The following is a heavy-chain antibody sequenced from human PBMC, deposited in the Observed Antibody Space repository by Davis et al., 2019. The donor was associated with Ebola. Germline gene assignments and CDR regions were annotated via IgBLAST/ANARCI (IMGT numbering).Heavy chain of an antibody. D-gene: IGHD3-16*01. CDR3: VRGWGRTGLGV. Sequence: HSQTLSLTCAISGDSVSSGGWNWIRHSPSRGLEWLGRTYYSSKWYHDYAVSVKSRITINPDTSKNQFSLQLNSVTPEDTAVYYCVRGWGRTGLGVWGQGTPVTVSS. V-gene: IGHV6-1*01. CDR1: GDSVSSGG. J-gene: IGHJ4*02. CDR2: TYYSSKWYH.